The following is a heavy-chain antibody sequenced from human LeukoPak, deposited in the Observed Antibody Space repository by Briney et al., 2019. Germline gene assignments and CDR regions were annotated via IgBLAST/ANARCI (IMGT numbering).Heavy chain of an antibody. V-gene: IGHV3-21*01. CDR2: ISSSSSYI. Sequence: GGSLRLSCAASGFTFSSYSMNWVRQAPGKGLEWVSSISSSSSYIYYADSVKGRFTISGDNAKNSLYLQMNSLRAEDTAVYYCARDRKITVTNNWFDPWGQGTLVTVSS. CDR3: ARDRKITVTNNWFDP. J-gene: IGHJ5*02. D-gene: IGHD4-17*01. CDR1: GFTFSSYS.